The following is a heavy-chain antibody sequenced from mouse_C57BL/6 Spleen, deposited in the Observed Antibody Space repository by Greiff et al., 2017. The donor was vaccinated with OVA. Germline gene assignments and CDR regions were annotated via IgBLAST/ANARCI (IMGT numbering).Heavy chain of an antibody. D-gene: IGHD1-1*01. J-gene: IGHJ2*01. CDR3: ARRHYYGSSYFDY. V-gene: IGHV1-42*01. Sequence: VQLQQSGPELVKPGASVKISCKASGYSFTGYYMNWVKQSPEKSLEWIGEINPSTGGTTYNQKFKAKATLTVDKSSSTAYMQLKSLTSEDSAVYYGARRHYYGSSYFDYWGQGTTLTVSS. CDR1: GYSFTGYY. CDR2: INPSTGGT.